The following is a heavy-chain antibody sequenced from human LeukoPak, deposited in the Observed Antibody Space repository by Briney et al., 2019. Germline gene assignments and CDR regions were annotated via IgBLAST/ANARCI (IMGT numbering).Heavy chain of an antibody. Sequence: SETLSLTCTVSGGPITSYYWSWIRQPAGKGLEWIGRISTSGNTDYNPYLKSRVTMSVDTSKKQFSLKLSSVTAADTAVYYCASDAFYDSGGYYYYWGQGTLVTVSS. D-gene: IGHD3-22*01. CDR3: ASDAFYDSGGYYYY. J-gene: IGHJ4*02. V-gene: IGHV4-4*07. CDR1: GGPITSYY. CDR2: ISTSGNT.